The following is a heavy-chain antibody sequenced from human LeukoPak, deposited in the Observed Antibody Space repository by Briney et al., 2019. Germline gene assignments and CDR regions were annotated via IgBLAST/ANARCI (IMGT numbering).Heavy chain of an antibody. J-gene: IGHJ4*02. CDR2: ISGSGGST. Sequence: GGSLRLSCAASGFTFSSYAMSWVRQAPGKGLEWVSAISGSGGSTYYADSVKGRFTISRDNSKNTLYLQMNSLRAEDTAVYYCARDSPNYDILTGYGYYFDYWGQGTLVTVSS. V-gene: IGHV3-23*01. D-gene: IGHD3-9*01. CDR3: ARDSPNYDILTGYGYYFDY. CDR1: GFTFSSYA.